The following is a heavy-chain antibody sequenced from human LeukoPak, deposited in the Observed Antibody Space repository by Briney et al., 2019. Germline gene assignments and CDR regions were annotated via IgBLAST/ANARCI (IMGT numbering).Heavy chain of an antibody. V-gene: IGHV4-59*01. J-gene: IGHJ4*02. CDR3: ATTYYDFWSAPFDY. D-gene: IGHD3-3*01. CDR2: IYYSGST. CDR1: GGSISSYY. Sequence: SETLSLTCTVSGGSISSYYWSWIGQPPGKGLEWIGYIYYSGSTNYNPSLKSRVTISVDTSKNQFSLKLSSETAADTAVYYCATTYYDFWSAPFDYWGQGTLVTVSS.